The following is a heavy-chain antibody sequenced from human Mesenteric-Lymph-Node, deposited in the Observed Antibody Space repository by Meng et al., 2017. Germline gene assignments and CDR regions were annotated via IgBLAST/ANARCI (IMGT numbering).Heavy chain of an antibody. V-gene: IGHV4-30-4*01. J-gene: IGHJ4*02. CDR2: IYYSGST. Sequence: VQLQQPGPGPGQPSRTLSLTCTVSCGPISSGYYYWSWIRQPPGKGLEWIGYIYYSGSTYYNPSLKSRVTISVDTSKNQFSLKLSSVTAADTAVYYCARDRTTGRYFDYWGQGTLVTVSS. D-gene: IGHD4-11*01. CDR1: CGPISSGYYY. CDR3: ARDRTTGRYFDY.